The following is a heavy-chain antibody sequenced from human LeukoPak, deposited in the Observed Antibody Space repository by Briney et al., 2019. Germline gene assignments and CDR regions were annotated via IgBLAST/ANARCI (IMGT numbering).Heavy chain of an antibody. CDR3: AREARLRYFDWLLSY. CDR1: GGTFSSYT. CDR2: IIPIFGTA. D-gene: IGHD3-9*01. Sequence: SVKVSCKASGGTFSSYTISWVRQAPGQGLEWMGGIIPIFGTANYAQKFQGRVTITADESTSTAYMELSSLRSEDTAVYYCAREARLRYFDWLLSYWGQGTLVTVSS. J-gene: IGHJ4*02. V-gene: IGHV1-69*13.